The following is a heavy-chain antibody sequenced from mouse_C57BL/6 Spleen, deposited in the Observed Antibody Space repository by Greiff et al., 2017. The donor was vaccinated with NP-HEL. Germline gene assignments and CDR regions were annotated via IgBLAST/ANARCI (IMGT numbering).Heavy chain of an antibody. CDR2: ISYDGSN. Sequence: EVQLQESGPGLVKPSQSLSLTCSVTGYSITSGYYWNWIRQFPGNKLEWMGYISYDGSNNYNPSLKNRISITRDTSKNQFFLKLNSVTTEDTATYYCARGGGGYYVRWYFDVWGTGTTVTVSS. CDR1: GYSITSGYY. J-gene: IGHJ1*03. V-gene: IGHV3-6*01. CDR3: ARGGGGYYVRWYFDV. D-gene: IGHD2-3*01.